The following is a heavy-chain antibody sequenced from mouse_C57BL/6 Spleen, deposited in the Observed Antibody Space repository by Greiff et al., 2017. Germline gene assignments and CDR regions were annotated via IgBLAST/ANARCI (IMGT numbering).Heavy chain of an antibody. J-gene: IGHJ2*01. CDR2: ISDGGSYT. CDR1: GFTFSTYA. V-gene: IGHV5-4*01. CDR3: ARDPYTVVATDY. D-gene: IGHD1-1*01. Sequence: EVKLVESGGGLVKPGGSLKLSCAASGFTFSTYAMSWVRQTPEKRLEWVATISDGGSYTYYPDNVKGRFTISRDNAKNNLYLQRSHLKSEDTAMYYCARDPYTVVATDYWGQGTTLTVSS.